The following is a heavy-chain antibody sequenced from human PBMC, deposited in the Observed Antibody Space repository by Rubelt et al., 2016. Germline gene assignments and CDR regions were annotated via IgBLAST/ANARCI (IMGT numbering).Heavy chain of an antibody. V-gene: IGHV3-7*01. CDR1: RVTFSGYW. D-gene: IGHD1-14*01. Sequence: EVQLVESGGDLVQPGGSLRLSCAASRVTFSGYWLGWVRQSPGKGLAWVADIKSDGSEKYYADSVEGRFTISRDNAKNSLDLQMNSLRAEDTALYYCVRVRPGSVDYWGQGTLVTVSS. CDR3: VRVRPGSVDY. CDR2: IKSDGSEK. J-gene: IGHJ4*02.